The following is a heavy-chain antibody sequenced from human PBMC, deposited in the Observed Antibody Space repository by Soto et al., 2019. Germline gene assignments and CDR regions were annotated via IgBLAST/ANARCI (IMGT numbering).Heavy chain of an antibody. J-gene: IGHJ4*02. CDR2: FDPEDGET. CDR3: ATGRAYYSDSSGYSRCIDY. Sequence: GASVKVSCKVSGYTLTELCMHWVRQAPGKGLEWMGGFDPEDGETIYAQKFQGRVTMTEDTSTDTAYMELSSLRSEDTAVYYCATGRAYYSDSSGYSRCIDYWGQGTLVSVSS. CDR1: GYTLTELC. D-gene: IGHD3-22*01. V-gene: IGHV1-24*01.